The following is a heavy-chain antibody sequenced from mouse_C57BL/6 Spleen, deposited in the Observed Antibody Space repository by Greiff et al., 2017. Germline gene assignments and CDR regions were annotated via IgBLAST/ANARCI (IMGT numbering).Heavy chain of an antibody. CDR1: GYTFTSYW. D-gene: IGHD2-4*01. CDR3: ARGDYDSYWYFDV. J-gene: IGHJ1*03. CDR2: IHPNSGST. Sequence: QVQLQQPGAELVKPGASVKLSCKASGYTFTSYWMHWVKQRPGQGLEWIGMIHPNSGSTNYNEKFKSKATLTVDKSSSTAYMQLSSLTSEDSAVYYWARGDYDSYWYFDVWGTGTTVTVSS. V-gene: IGHV1-64*01.